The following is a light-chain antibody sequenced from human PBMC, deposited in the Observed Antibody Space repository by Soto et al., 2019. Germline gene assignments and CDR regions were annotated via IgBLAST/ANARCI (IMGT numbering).Light chain of an antibody. CDR2: VAS. Sequence: IGVTSSDVNLSLXPGEXATLXXXXSQRVRSSYLAWYQQKPIQPPPLLRYVASIISTRIPYIFSCRRSGPDFNLTISRRAPDDFAGSYCQEYGIGSPLTFGGGSKVGI. J-gene: IGKJ4*01. V-gene: IGKV3-20*01. CDR1: QRVRSSY. CDR3: QEYGIGSPLT.